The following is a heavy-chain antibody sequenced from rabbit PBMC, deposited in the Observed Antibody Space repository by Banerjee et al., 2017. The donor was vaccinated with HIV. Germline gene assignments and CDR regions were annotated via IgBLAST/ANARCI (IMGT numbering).Heavy chain of an antibody. CDR2: INTSSDNT. CDR3: ARRVSGGSEYFNL. D-gene: IGHD4-1*01. J-gene: IGHJ4*01. Sequence: QQLEESGGGLVKPGGTLTLTCKASGFSFSSYYYIGWVRQAPGKGLEWIACINTSSDNTGYATWAKGRFTISKTSSTTVTLQMTSLTAADTATYFCARRVSGGSEYFNLWGPGTLVTVS. CDR1: GFSFSSYYY. V-gene: IGHV1S40*01.